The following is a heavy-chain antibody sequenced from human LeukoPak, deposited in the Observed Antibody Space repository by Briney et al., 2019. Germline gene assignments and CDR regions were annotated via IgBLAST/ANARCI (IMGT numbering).Heavy chain of an antibody. Sequence: GGSLRLSCAASGFTFDDYAMHWVRQAPGKGLEWVSGISWNSGSIGYADSVKGRFTISRDNAKNSLYLQMNSLRAEDTALYYCAKSGMSDWFDPWGQGTLVTVSS. D-gene: IGHD3-10*01. CDR3: AKSGMSDWFDP. CDR1: GFTFDDYA. CDR2: ISWNSGSI. V-gene: IGHV3-9*01. J-gene: IGHJ5*02.